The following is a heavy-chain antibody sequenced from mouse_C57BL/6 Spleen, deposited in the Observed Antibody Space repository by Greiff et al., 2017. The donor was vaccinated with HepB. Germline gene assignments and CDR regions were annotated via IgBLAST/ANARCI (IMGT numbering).Heavy chain of an antibody. J-gene: IGHJ2*01. Sequence: QVTLKESGPGILQPSQTLSLTCSFSGFSLSTFGMGVGWIRQPSGKGLEWLAHIWWDDDKYYNPALKSRLTISKYTSKNQVFLKIANVDTADTATYYCARIAPITTVVAPYYFDYWGQGTTLTVSS. CDR1: GFSLSTFGMG. CDR3: ARIAPITTVVAPYYFDY. D-gene: IGHD1-1*01. CDR2: IWWDDDK. V-gene: IGHV8-8*01.